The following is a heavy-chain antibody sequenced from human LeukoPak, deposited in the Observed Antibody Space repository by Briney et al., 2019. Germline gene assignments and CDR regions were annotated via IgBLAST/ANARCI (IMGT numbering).Heavy chain of an antibody. V-gene: IGHV1-69*13. CDR2: IIPIFGTA. Sequence: ASVKVSCKASGGTFSSYAISWVRQAPGQGLEWMGGIIPIFGTANYAQKFQGRVTITADESTSTAYMELSSLRSEDTAVYYCARDPGYYGSGIKRNYYYYMDVWGKGTTVTISS. D-gene: IGHD3-10*01. J-gene: IGHJ6*03. CDR3: ARDPGYYGSGIKRNYYYYMDV. CDR1: GGTFSSYA.